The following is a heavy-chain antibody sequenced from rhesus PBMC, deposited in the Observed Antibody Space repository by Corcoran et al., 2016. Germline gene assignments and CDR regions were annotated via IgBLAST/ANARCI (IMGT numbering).Heavy chain of an antibody. CDR1: GGSISTNY. D-gene: IGHD4-29*01. CDR3: ARERYTVAANDY. CDR2: LYGSGGST. J-gene: IGHJ4*01. Sequence: QVQLQESGPGLVKPSATLSLTCAVSGGSISTNYWSWIRQAPGKGLEWIGRLYGSGGSTDYNPSLKSRVTISTDTSKNQFSLKLGSVTAADTAVYYCARERYTVAANDYWGQGVLVTVSS. V-gene: IGHV4-160*01.